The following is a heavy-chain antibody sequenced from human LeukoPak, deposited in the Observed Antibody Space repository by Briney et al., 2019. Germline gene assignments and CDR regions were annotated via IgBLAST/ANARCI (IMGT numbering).Heavy chain of an antibody. Sequence: GASVKVSCKASGGTFSSYAISWVRQAPGQGLEWMGRIIPILGVANYAQKFQGRVTITADKSTSTAYMELSSLRSEDTAVYYCARVSDDSSGYPLFDYWGQGTLVTVSS. CDR3: ARVSDDSSGYPLFDY. D-gene: IGHD3-22*01. J-gene: IGHJ4*02. CDR1: GGTFSSYA. CDR2: IIPILGVA. V-gene: IGHV1-69*04.